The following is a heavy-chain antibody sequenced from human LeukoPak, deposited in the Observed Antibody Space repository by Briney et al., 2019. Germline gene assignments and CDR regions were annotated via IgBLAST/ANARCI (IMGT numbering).Heavy chain of an antibody. CDR1: GVRFSNYG. J-gene: IGHJ6*03. CDR3: ARDHRPEIQSYYMDV. Sequence: SLRLSCAASGVRFSNYGMHGGRHAPDKGLEWVAALLYDGNTKHYADSVRGRFTIPRDISKNTFYLQMNILTAEHTAVYYCARDHRPEIQSYYMDVWGKGTTVAVSS. CDR2: LLYDGNTK. D-gene: IGHD1-14*01. V-gene: IGHV3-33*01.